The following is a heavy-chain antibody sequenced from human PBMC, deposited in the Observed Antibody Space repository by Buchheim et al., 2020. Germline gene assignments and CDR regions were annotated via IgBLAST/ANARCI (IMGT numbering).Heavy chain of an antibody. V-gene: IGHV4-61*02. D-gene: IGHD6-19*01. J-gene: IGHJ2*01. Sequence: QVQLQESGPGLVKPSQTLSLTCTVSGGSISSGSYYWSWIRQPAGKGLEWIGRIYTSGSTNYNPSLKSRVTISVDTSKNQFSLKLSSVTAADTAVYYCARSIAVAGTKHPWWYFDLWGRGTL. CDR2: IYTSGST. CDR1: GGSISSGSYY. CDR3: ARSIAVAGTKHPWWYFDL.